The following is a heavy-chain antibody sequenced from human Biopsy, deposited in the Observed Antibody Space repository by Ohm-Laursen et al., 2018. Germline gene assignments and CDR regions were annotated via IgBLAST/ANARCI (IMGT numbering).Heavy chain of an antibody. Sequence: ASVKVSCKASGYSFTSYYMHWVRQAPGHGLEWMGMINPSGSTTSYPQIFQGRVTMTRDTSKSTVYMELSSLRSADTAVYFCARNTGWYGDLYYFDYWGQGTLVTVSS. V-gene: IGHV1-46*01. CDR1: GYSFTSYY. CDR3: ARNTGWYGDLYYFDY. J-gene: IGHJ4*02. D-gene: IGHD6-19*01. CDR2: INPSGSTT.